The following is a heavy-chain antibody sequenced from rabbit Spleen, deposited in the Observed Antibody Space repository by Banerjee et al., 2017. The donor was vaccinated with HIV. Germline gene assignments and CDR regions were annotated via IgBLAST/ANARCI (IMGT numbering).Heavy chain of an antibody. CDR2: IYIGSGST. CDR3: AREVVGDISFDL. CDR1: GFSFSSSYY. J-gene: IGHJ4*01. D-gene: IGHD1-1*01. Sequence: QEQLVESGGGLVQPGASLTPTCTASGFSFSSSYYMCWVRQAPGRGLEWIGCIYIGSGSTSYASWAKGRFTISKTSSTTVTLQMTSLTAADTATYFCAREVVGDISFDLWGQGTLVTVS. V-gene: IGHV1S45*01.